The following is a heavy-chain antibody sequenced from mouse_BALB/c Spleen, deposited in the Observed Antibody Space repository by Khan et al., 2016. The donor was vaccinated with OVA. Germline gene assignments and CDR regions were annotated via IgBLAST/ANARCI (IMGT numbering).Heavy chain of an antibody. CDR3: ASHLTGSCAD. V-gene: IGHV5-6*01. Sequence: EVELVESGGDLVKPGGSLKLSCAASGFTFSSYGMSWVRQTPDKRLEWVATISSAGDYTYYPDNVKGRFTISRDNANNTLYLQMSSLKSDDKAMFYWASHLTGSCADWGKGTLVKVSA. CDR1: GFTFSSYG. J-gene: IGHJ3*01. D-gene: IGHD4-1*01. CDR2: ISSAGDYT.